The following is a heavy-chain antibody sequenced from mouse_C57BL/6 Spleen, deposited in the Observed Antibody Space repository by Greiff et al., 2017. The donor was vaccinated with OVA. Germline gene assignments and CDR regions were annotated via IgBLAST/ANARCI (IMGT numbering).Heavy chain of an antibody. V-gene: IGHV1-50*01. CDR3: ARPSHYYGSSYVRYFDV. CDR2: IDPSDSYT. J-gene: IGHJ1*03. Sequence: QVQLQQPGAELVKPGASVKLSCKASGYTFTSYWMQWVKQRPGQGLEWIGEIDPSDSYTNYNQKFKGKATLTVDTSSSPAYMQLSSLTSEDSAVYCCARPSHYYGSSYVRYFDVWGTGTTVTVSS. CDR1: GYTFTSYW. D-gene: IGHD1-1*01.